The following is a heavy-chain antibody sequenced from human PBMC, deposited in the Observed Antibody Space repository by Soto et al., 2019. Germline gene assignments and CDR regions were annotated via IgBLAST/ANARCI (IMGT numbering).Heavy chain of an antibody. CDR3: AKGAYSYGPLDS. D-gene: IGHD5-18*01. Sequence: VQLLDSGGALQQPGGSLRLSCEASGFTFKVYAMTWVRQAPGKGLEWASVISASGGNTYYAESVKGRFTMSRDNSKNMVYLQMNNLRVEDTALYSCAKGAYSYGPLDSWGQGTLVTVSS. J-gene: IGHJ4*02. V-gene: IGHV3-23*01. CDR2: ISASGGNT. CDR1: GFTFKVYA.